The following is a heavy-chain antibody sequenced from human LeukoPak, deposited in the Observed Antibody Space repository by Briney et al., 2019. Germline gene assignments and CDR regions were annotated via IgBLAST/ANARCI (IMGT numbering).Heavy chain of an antibody. CDR1: GGSISSYY. Sequence: SETLSLTCTVSGGSISSYYWSWIRQPPGKGLEWIGYIYYSGSTNYNPSLKSRVTISVDTSKNQFSLKLSSVTAADTAVYYCASFPVRGVNSYWGQGTLVTVSS. J-gene: IGHJ4*02. CDR3: ASFPVRGVNSY. V-gene: IGHV4-59*01. D-gene: IGHD3-10*01. CDR2: IYYSGST.